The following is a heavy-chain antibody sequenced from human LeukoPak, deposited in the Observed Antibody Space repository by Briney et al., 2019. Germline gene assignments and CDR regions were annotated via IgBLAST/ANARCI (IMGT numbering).Heavy chain of an antibody. J-gene: IGHJ4*02. Sequence: GGSLRLSCAASGFTFTTYGMSWVRQAPGRGLEWVSTIIGGGSRTYYADSVKGRFAISRDSSKNTLYLQMNSLRAEDTAIYYCARYDLFTRPQDYWGQGTLVTVSS. V-gene: IGHV3-23*01. D-gene: IGHD3-9*01. CDR1: GFTFTTYG. CDR3: ARYDLFTRPQDY. CDR2: IIGGGSRT.